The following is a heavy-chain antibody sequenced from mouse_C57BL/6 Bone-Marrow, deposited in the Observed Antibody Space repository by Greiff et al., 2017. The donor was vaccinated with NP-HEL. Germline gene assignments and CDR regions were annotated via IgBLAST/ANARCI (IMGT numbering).Heavy chain of an antibody. Sequence: QVQLKESGAELVKPGASVKISCKASGYAFSSYGMNWVKQRPGKGLEWIGQIYPGDGDTNYNGKFKGKATLTADKSSSTAYMQLSSLTSEDSAVYFCARLRSYAMDYWGQGTSVTVSS. V-gene: IGHV1-80*01. CDR1: GYAFSSYG. CDR2: IYPGDGDT. J-gene: IGHJ4*01. CDR3: ARLRSYAMDY. D-gene: IGHD1-1*01.